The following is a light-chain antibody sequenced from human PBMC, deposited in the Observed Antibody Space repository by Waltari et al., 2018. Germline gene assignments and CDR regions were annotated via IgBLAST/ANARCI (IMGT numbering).Light chain of an antibody. J-gene: IGKJ3*01. CDR3: QQYHESPPIT. CDR1: QSISSQ. Sequence: EIVITQSPATLSVSPWERATLSCRASQSISSQLAWYQQKPGQAPRLLIYGASTRATGIPARFSGSGSGTEFTLTISSLQSEDFAVYFCQQYHESPPITFGPGTKVDIK. V-gene: IGKV3-15*01. CDR2: GAS.